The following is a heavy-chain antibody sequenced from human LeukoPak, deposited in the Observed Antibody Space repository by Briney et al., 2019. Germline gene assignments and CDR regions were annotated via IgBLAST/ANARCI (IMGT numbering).Heavy chain of an antibody. CDR2: ISDSGGGT. J-gene: IGHJ4*02. D-gene: IGHD2-8*01. Sequence: GSLRLSCAASGFTFSNYAMNWVRQAPGRGLEWVSAISDSGGGTYYADSVKGRFTISRDNSKNTLNLQMNSLRAEDTAVYYCAKDPGYARGWHFDHWGQGILVTVSS. CDR3: AKDPGYARGWHFDH. CDR1: GFTFSNYA. V-gene: IGHV3-23*01.